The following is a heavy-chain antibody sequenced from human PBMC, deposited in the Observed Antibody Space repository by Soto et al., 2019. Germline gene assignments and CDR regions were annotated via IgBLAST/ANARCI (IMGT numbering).Heavy chain of an antibody. J-gene: IGHJ6*02. Sequence: QVQLVQSGAEVKKPGSSVKVSCKASGGTFSSYAISWVRQAPGQGLEWMGGIIPIFGTANYAQKFQGRVTSTADESTGKAYMELSSLRSEDTAVYYCARVGVLVGATTYYYYGMDVWGQGTTVTVSS. CDR3: ARVGVLVGATTYYYYGMDV. CDR2: IIPIFGTA. V-gene: IGHV1-69*01. CDR1: GGTFSSYA. D-gene: IGHD1-26*01.